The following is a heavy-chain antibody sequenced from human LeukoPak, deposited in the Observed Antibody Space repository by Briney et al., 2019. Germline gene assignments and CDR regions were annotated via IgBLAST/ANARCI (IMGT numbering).Heavy chain of an antibody. J-gene: IGHJ3*02. CDR2: IRAKTNGGTS. CDR1: GFTFTNAW. Sequence: GGSLRLSCVASGFTFTNAWMSWVRRAPGKGLEWVGRIRAKTNGGTSDYTPPVKGRFTISRDDSKNTVYLQMNSLKSDDTAVYYCAAEGFTYGYHGIDIWGQGTIVTVSS. V-gene: IGHV3-15*01. CDR3: AAEGFTYGYHGIDI. D-gene: IGHD5-18*01.